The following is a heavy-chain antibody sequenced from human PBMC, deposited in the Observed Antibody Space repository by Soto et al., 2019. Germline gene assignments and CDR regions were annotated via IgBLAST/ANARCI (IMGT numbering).Heavy chain of an antibody. CDR2: ISSSGSTI. Sequence: GGSLRLSCAASGFTFSDYYMSWIRQAPGKGLEWVSYISSSGSTIYYADSVKGRFTISRDNAKNSLYLQMNSLRAEDTAVYYCARDLWDFWSGNYKVTGAFDIWGQGTMVTVS. D-gene: IGHD3-3*01. J-gene: IGHJ3*02. CDR1: GFTFSDYY. CDR3: ARDLWDFWSGNYKVTGAFDI. V-gene: IGHV3-11*01.